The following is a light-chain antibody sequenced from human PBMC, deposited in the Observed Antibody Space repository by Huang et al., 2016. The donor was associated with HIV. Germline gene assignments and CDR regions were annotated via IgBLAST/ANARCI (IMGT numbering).Light chain of an antibody. V-gene: IGKV3-15*01. CDR3: QQYNGWPPWT. CDR2: AGS. Sequence: TVMTQSPATLSVSPGETATLSCRASRSVVSHLAWYQQKPGQAPGLLIYAGSTRATGVPARFSGSGSGTEFTLTISSLQSDDFATYHCQQYNGWPPWTFGQGTKVDMK. J-gene: IGKJ1*01. CDR1: RSVVSH.